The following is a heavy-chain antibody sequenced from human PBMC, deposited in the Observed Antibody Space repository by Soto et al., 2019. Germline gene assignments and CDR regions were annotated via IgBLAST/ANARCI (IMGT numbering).Heavy chain of an antibody. CDR1: GFSLTASGVA. CDR2: IYWNDDK. D-gene: IGHD1-1*01. Sequence: QITLKESGPTLVKPTQTLTLTCTFSGFSLTASGVAVGCIRQPPGKALEWLGIIYWNDDKYYNPSLKSRLTITKDTSKNQVVFTMTNVDPVDTATYYCARRYDPYYFDYWGQGTLVTVSS. V-gene: IGHV2-5*01. J-gene: IGHJ4*02. CDR3: ARRYDPYYFDY.